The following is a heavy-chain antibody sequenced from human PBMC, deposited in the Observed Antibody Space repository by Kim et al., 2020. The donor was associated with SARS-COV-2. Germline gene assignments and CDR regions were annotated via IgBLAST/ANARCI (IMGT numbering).Heavy chain of an antibody. V-gene: IGHV3-9*01. J-gene: IGHJ6*02. D-gene: IGHD3-10*01. CDR1: GFTFDDYA. Sequence: GWSLRLSCAASGFTFDDYAMHWVRQAPGKGLEWVSGISWNSGSIGYADSVKGRFTISRDNAKNSLYLQMNSLRAEDTALYYCAKDIGVLWFGELSYGMDVWGQGTTVTVSS. CDR2: ISWNSGSI. CDR3: AKDIGVLWFGELSYGMDV.